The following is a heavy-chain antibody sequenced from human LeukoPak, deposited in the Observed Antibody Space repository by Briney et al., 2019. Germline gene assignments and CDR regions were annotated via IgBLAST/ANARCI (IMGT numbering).Heavy chain of an antibody. D-gene: IGHD1-26*01. CDR1: GYTFTSYY. J-gene: IGHJ3*02. CDR2: INPSGGST. CDR3: ARDLIVGATLAGGHDAFDI. Sequence: ASVKASCKASGYTFTSYYMHWVRQAPGQGLEWMGIINPSGGSTSYAQKFQGRVTMTTDTSTRTAYMDLRSLRSDDTAVYYCARDLIVGATLAGGHDAFDIWGQGTMVTVSS. V-gene: IGHV1-46*01.